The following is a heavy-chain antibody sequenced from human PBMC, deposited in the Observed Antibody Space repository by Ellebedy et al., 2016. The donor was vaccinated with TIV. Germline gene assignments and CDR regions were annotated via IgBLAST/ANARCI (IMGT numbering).Heavy chain of an antibody. J-gene: IGHJ4*02. Sequence: GGSLRLSCVASGFTFSTYWMTWVRQAPGKGLEWVANIKQDGSQKYYVDSVKGRFSISRDNAKNSLYLQMNSLRPEDTAVYYCARDQWLGRAYYFDYWGQGTLLTVSS. D-gene: IGHD6-19*01. CDR1: GFTFSTYW. V-gene: IGHV3-7*01. CDR3: ARDQWLGRAYYFDY. CDR2: IKQDGSQK.